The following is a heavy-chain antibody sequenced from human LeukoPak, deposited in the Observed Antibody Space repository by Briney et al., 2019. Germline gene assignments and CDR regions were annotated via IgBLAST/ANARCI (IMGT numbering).Heavy chain of an antibody. CDR2: ISYSGST. V-gene: IGHV4-59*01. CDR3: ARYTAMVAFHAHGFDI. CDR1: GGSISSYY. D-gene: IGHD5-18*01. Sequence: SETLSLTCTVSGGSISSYYWTWIRQPPGKGLEWIGYISYSGSTNYNPSLKSRVTISVDTSRNQFSLKLRSVTAADTAVYYGARYTAMVAFHAHGFDIWGQGTMVTVSS. J-gene: IGHJ3*02.